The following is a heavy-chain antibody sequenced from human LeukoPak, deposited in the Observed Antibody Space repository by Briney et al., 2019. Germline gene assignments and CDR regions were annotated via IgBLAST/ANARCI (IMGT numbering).Heavy chain of an antibody. J-gene: IGHJ4*02. CDR2: ISHDGSNK. CDR3: ARDRSGTYPFDF. CDR1: GFTFSSYG. D-gene: IGHD1-26*01. V-gene: IGHV3-30*03. Sequence: PGRSLRLSCAASGFTFSSYGMHWVRQAPGKGLEWVAVISHDGSNKNYANSVKGRFTISRDNTKNTLDLQMNSLRGEDTAVYYCARDRSGTYPFDFWGQGTLVTVSS.